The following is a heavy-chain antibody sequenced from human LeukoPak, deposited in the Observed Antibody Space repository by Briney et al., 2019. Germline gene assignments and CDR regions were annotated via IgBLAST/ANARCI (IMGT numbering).Heavy chain of an antibody. CDR2: ISYDGSNK. V-gene: IGHV3-30*18. J-gene: IGHJ4*02. D-gene: IGHD6-13*01. CDR1: GFTFSSYG. Sequence: EGSLRLSCAASGFTFSSYGMHWVRQAPGRGLEWVAVISYDGSNKYYVDSVKGQFTISRDNSKNTLYLQMNSLRVEDTAVYYCAKDRGSSSWYVDYWGQGTLVTVSS. CDR3: AKDRGSSSWYVDY.